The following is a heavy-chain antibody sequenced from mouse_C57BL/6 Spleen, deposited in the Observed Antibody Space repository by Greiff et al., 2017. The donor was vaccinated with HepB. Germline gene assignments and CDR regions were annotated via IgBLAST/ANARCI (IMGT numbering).Heavy chain of an antibody. J-gene: IGHJ2*01. D-gene: IGHD1-1*01. CDR1: GYTFTDYY. V-gene: IGHV1-76*01. Sequence: VKLVESGAELVRPGASVKLSCKASGYTFTDYYINWVKQRPGQGLEWIARIYPGSGNTYYNEKFKGKATLTAEKSSSTAYMQLSSLTSEDSAVYFCASYYYGSTYYFDYWGQGTLSQSPQ. CDR2: IYPGSGNT. CDR3: ASYYYGSTYYFDY.